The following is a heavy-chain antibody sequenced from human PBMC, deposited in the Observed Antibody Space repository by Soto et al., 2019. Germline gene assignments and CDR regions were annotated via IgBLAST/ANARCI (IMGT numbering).Heavy chain of an antibody. V-gene: IGHV3-7*01. D-gene: IGHD6-19*01. J-gene: IGHJ5*02. CDR3: ARPQGQWLVTNGFDP. CDR2: IKQDGSEK. CDR1: GFTFSSYW. Sequence: EVQLVESGGGLVQPGGSLRLSCAASGFTFSSYWMSWVRQAPGKGLEWVANIKQDGSEKYYVDSVKGRFTISRDNAKNSLYLQMNSLRAEDTAVYYCARPQGQWLVTNGFDPWGQGTLVTVSS.